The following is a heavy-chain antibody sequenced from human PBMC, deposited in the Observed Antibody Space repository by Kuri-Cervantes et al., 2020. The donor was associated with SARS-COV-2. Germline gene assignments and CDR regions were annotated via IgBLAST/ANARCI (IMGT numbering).Heavy chain of an antibody. D-gene: IGHD3-16*01. V-gene: IGHV3-23*01. CDR3: ERGGGGYYYYGMDV. CDR2: ISGSGGST. J-gene: IGHJ6*02. CDR1: GFTFSSYA. Sequence: GESLKISCAASGFTFSSYAMSWVRQAPGKGLEWVSAISGSGGSTYYEDSVKGRFTISRDNSKNTLYLQMNSRRAEDTDVYYCERGGGGYYYYGMDVWGQGTTVTVSS.